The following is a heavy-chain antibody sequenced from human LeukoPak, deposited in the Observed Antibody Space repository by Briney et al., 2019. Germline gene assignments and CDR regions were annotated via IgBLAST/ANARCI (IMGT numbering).Heavy chain of an antibody. V-gene: IGHV1-58*01. CDR3: AAEGTYYYDGSAAKNWFDP. CDR2: IGVGSGNT. CDR1: GFTFTSST. Sequence: SVKVSCKASGFTFTSSTLQWVRQARGQRLEWIGWIGVGSGNTDYVEMFQERVTITRDMSTSTAYMELSSVRSEDTAVYYCAAEGTYYYDGSAAKNWFDPWGQGTLVTVSS. D-gene: IGHD3-22*01. J-gene: IGHJ5*02.